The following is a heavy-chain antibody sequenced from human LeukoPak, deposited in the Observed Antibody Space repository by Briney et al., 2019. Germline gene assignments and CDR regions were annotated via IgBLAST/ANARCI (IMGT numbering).Heavy chain of an antibody. CDR1: GGSISSGGYY. Sequence: PSETLSLTCTVSGGSISSGGYYWSWIRQPPGKGLEWIGYIYYSGSTYYNPSLKSRVTISVDTSKNQFSLKLSSVTAADTAVYYCARDSRVLDFWSGCDYYYGMDVWGQGTTVTVSS. D-gene: IGHD3-3*01. CDR3: ARDSRVLDFWSGCDYYYGMDV. V-gene: IGHV4-30-4*01. J-gene: IGHJ6*02. CDR2: IYYSGST.